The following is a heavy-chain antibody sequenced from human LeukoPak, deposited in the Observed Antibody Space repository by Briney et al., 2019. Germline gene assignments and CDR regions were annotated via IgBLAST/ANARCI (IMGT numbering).Heavy chain of an antibody. V-gene: IGHV3-23*01. CDR3: AKDIRAPGSYYYFDY. CDR2: ISGNGGST. CDR1: GFSFSSYV. J-gene: IGHJ4*02. D-gene: IGHD3-10*01. Sequence: PGGSLRLSCVASGFSFSSYVMNWVRQAPGTGLEWVSAISGNGGSTYYADSVKGRFIISRDNAKNSLYLQMNSLRAEDTAVYYCAKDIRAPGSYYYFDYWGQGTLVTVSS.